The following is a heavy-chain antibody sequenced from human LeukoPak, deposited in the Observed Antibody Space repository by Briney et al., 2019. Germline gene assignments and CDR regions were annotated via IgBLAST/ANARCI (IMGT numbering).Heavy chain of an antibody. Sequence: GASVKVSCKASGYTFTSYDINWVRQATGQGLEWMGWMNPNSGNTGYAQKFQGRVTMTRNTSISTAYMELNSLRAEDTAVYYCARDRSPNYDFWSGYHAFDIWGQGTMVTVSS. CDR2: MNPNSGNT. J-gene: IGHJ3*02. D-gene: IGHD3-3*01. CDR1: GYTFTSYD. CDR3: ARDRSPNYDFWSGYHAFDI. V-gene: IGHV1-8*01.